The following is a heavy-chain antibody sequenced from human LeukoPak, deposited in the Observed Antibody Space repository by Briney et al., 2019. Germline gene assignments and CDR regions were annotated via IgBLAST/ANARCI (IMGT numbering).Heavy chain of an antibody. D-gene: IGHD2-21*02. V-gene: IGHV3-23*01. CDR2: ISGRTTNT. CDR1: GFTFSSSA. Sequence: PGGSLRLSCAASGFTFSSSAMNWVRQAPGKGLEWVSTISGRTTNTYYADSVKGRFTISRDNSKNTVYLQMNSLRAEDTAVYFCAKPLGGGDWSFDYWGQGTLVTVSS. CDR3: AKPLGGGDWSFDY. J-gene: IGHJ4*02.